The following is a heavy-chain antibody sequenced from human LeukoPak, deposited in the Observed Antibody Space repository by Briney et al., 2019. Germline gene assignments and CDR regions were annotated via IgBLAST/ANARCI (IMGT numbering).Heavy chain of an antibody. Sequence: PSETLSLTCTVSGGSISSGGFYWSWIRQHPGKGLEWIGYIYYSGSTYYNTSLKSRVTISVDTSKNQFSLKLSSVTAADTAVYYCARFYGDYASNWFDPWGQGTLVTVSS. CDR3: ARFYGDYASNWFDP. D-gene: IGHD4-17*01. V-gene: IGHV4-31*03. CDR1: GGSISSGGFY. J-gene: IGHJ5*02. CDR2: IYYSGST.